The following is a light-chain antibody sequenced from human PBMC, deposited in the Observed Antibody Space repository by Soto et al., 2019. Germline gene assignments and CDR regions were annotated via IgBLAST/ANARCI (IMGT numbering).Light chain of an antibody. CDR2: AAS. V-gene: IGKV1-39*01. CDR1: ETIKTY. CDR3: HQSYIMPQT. Sequence: DIQMTQSPSSLSASVGDRITITCRASETIKTYVNWYQLKPGKAPKLLIYAASSLRSGVPSRFSGSASVTAFTRTIGSLQPEDFATYFCHQSYIMPQTFGQGTKVEIK. J-gene: IGKJ2*01.